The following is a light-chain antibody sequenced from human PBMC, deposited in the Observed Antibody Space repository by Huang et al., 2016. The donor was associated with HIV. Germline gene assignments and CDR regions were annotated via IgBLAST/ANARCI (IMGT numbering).Light chain of an antibody. CDR3: QQYYTTPWT. V-gene: IGKV4-1*01. CDR2: WAS. CDR1: QSVLFSSNNNNY. J-gene: IGKJ1*01. Sequence: DIVMPQSPDSLAVSLGERATINCKSSQSVLFSSNNNNYLAWYQQKPGQAHRLLIYWASTREAGVPDRFRGSGSATDFTLTISGLQAEDVAVYYCQQYYTTPWTFGQGTKVEVK.